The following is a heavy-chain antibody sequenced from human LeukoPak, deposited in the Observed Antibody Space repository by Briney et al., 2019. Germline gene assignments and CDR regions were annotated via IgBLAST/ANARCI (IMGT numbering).Heavy chain of an antibody. CDR3: ARVNAPHLPPQNWFDP. CDR2: IIPIFGTA. D-gene: IGHD2-2*01. V-gene: IGHV1-69*06. J-gene: IGHJ5*02. Sequence: ASVKVSCKASGGTFSSYAISWVRQAPGQGLEWMGGIIPIFGTANYAQKFQGRVTITADKSTSTAYMELSSLRSEDTAVYYCARVNAPHLPPQNWFDPWGQGTLVTVSS. CDR1: GGTFSSYA.